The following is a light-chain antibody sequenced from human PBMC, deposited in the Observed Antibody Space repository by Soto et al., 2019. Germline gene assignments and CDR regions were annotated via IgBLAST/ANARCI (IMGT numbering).Light chain of an antibody. J-gene: IGKJ2*01. CDR1: QSISSY. V-gene: IGKV1-39*01. CDR3: QQSYSTLYT. Sequence: DIQMTQSPSSLSASVGDRVTITCRASQSISSYLNWYQQKPGKAPKLLIYAASSLQSVVPSRFSGSGSGTDFTLTIISLQPEDFATYYCQQSYSTLYTFGQGTKLEIK. CDR2: AAS.